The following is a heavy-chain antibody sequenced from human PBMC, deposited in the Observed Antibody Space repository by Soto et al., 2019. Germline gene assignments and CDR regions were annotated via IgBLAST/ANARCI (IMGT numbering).Heavy chain of an antibody. CDR2: INPSGGST. Sequence: QVQLVQSGAEVKKPGASVKVSCKASGYTFNNFYMHWVRQAPGQGLEWMGIINPSGGSTSYAQKCQDRVTMTRNTCTSTVYMELSSLRSEDTAVYYCTRGASSGVWATVTARRDYWGQGTLVNVSS. CDR1: GYTFNNFY. V-gene: IGHV1-46*02. J-gene: IGHJ4*02. CDR3: TRGASSGVWATVTARRDY. D-gene: IGHD4-17*01.